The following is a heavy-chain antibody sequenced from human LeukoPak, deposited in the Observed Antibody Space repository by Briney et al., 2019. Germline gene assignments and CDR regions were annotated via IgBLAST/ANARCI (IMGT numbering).Heavy chain of an antibody. CDR3: AREGVDYGDSTPY. CDR2: ISSSSSYI. J-gene: IGHJ4*02. V-gene: IGHV3-21*01. CDR1: GFTFDDFG. Sequence: GGSLRLSCAASGFTFDDFGMTWVRQAPGKGLEWVSSISSSSSYIYYADSVKGRFTISRDNAKNSLYLQMNSLRAEDTAVYYCAREGVDYGDSTPYWGQGTLVTVSS. D-gene: IGHD4-17*01.